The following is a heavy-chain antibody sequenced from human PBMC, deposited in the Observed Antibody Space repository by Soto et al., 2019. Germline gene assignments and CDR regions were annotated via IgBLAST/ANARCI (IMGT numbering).Heavy chain of an antibody. J-gene: IGHJ6*02. CDR3: AREGLTGTIGLYYYYGMDV. Sequence: QVQLQESGPGLVKPSETLSLTCTVSGGSISSYYWSWIRQPPGKGLEWIGYIYYSGSTNYNPSLKSRVTISVDTYKNQCSLKLSSVTAADTAVYYCAREGLTGTIGLYYYYGMDVWGQGTTVTVSS. D-gene: IGHD1-7*01. CDR2: IYYSGST. V-gene: IGHV4-59*01. CDR1: GGSISSYY.